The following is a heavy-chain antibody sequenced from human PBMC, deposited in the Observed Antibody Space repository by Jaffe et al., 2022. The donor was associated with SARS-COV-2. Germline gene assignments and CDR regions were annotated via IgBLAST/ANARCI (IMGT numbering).Heavy chain of an antibody. J-gene: IGHJ5*02. CDR3: ARAPEPRGCSSTSCYSRAWFDP. V-gene: IGHV4-61*02. D-gene: IGHD2-2*01. Sequence: QVQLQESGPGLVKPSQTLSLTCTVSGGSISSGSYYWSWIRQPAGKGLEWIGRIYTSGSTNYNPSLKSRVTISVDTSKNQFSLKLSSVTAADTAVYYCARAPEPRGCSSTSCYSRAWFDPWGQGTLFTVSS. CDR1: GGSISSGSYY. CDR2: IYTSGST.